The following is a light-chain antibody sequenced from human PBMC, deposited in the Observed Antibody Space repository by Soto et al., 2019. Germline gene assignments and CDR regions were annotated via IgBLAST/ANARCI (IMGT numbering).Light chain of an antibody. CDR2: AAS. V-gene: IGKV1-9*01. CDR1: QGMSSY. CDR3: QQLNTYPRMYT. J-gene: IGKJ2*01. Sequence: DIQLTQSPSFLSASVGDRVTITCRASQGMSSYLAWYQQKPGRAPKLLIYAASTLQSGVPSRFSGSGSGTEFTLTISSLQPEDFATYYCQQLNTYPRMYTFGQGTKLEIK.